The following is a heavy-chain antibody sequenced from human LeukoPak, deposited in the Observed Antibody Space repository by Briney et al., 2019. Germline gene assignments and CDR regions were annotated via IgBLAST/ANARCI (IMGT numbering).Heavy chain of an antibody. Sequence: GASVKVSCKASGGTFSSYAISWVRQAPGQGLEWMGGIIPIFGTANYAQKFQGRVTFTTDESTSTAYMELSSLRSEDTAVYYCAREHPSRVFDYWGQGTLVTVSS. J-gene: IGHJ4*02. V-gene: IGHV1-69*05. CDR3: AREHPSRVFDY. CDR1: GGTFSSYA. CDR2: IIPIFGTA.